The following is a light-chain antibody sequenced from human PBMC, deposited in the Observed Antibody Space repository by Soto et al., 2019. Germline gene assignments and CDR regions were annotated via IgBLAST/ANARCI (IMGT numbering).Light chain of an antibody. J-gene: IGKJ4*01. V-gene: IGKV3-15*01. CDR3: QQYNNWLT. Sequence: EIVMTQSPATLSVSPGERATLSCRASQSVSSNLAWYQQKPGQAPRLLIYGASTRATGIPARFSGSGSGTEFTLTFSRLQSEDFVVYYCQQYNNWLTFGGGTKVEIK. CDR1: QSVSSN. CDR2: GAS.